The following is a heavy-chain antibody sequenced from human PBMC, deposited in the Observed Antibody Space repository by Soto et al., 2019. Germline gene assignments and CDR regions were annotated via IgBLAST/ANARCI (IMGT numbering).Heavy chain of an antibody. V-gene: IGHV3-15*01. Sequence: GGSLRLSCVASGFFFSNAWMSWVRQAPGKGLEWVGRIKKKSDGETTNYAAPVKGRFTVSRDDSKNTVYLQMDSLRIEDTAIYYCTTDVNHWGQGTLVTVSS. CDR2: IKKKSDGETT. CDR3: TTDVNH. CDR1: GFFFSNAW. J-gene: IGHJ4*02.